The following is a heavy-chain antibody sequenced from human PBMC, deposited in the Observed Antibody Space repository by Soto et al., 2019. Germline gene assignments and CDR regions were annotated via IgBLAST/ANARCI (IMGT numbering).Heavy chain of an antibody. J-gene: IGHJ4*02. D-gene: IGHD6-13*01. V-gene: IGHV3-53*02. CDR2: IYSGGST. Sequence: EVQLVETGGGLIQPGESLRLSCAASGFTVSSNYMSWVRQAPGKGLEWVSVIYSGGSTYYADSVKGRFTISRDNSKNTLYLQMNSLRAEDTAVYYCARSPQKYSSSWYDYWGQGTLVTVSS. CDR3: ARSPQKYSSSWYDY. CDR1: GFTVSSNY.